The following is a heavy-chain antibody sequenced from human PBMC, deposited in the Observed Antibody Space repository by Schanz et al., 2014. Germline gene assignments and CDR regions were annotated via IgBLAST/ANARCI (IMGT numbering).Heavy chain of an antibody. Sequence: QVQLVQSGADVKKPGASVKVSCKASGNTLSAYYIHWIRQAPGQGLEWMGWIDPNSGGTNYAQKFQGRVTMTSDTSLPTVYKEVNSLTSDDTAVFYFARTASHDVWRGYIPHYAFDLWGQGTVVIVSS. V-gene: IGHV1-2*02. CDR3: ARTASHDVWRGYIPHYAFDL. J-gene: IGHJ3*01. CDR1: GNTLSAYY. CDR2: IDPNSGGT. D-gene: IGHD3-3*01.